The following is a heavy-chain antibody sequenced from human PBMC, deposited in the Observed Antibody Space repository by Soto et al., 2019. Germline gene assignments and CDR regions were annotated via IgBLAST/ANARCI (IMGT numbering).Heavy chain of an antibody. J-gene: IGHJ6*03. CDR2: LYHSGST. D-gene: IGHD2-15*01. CDR3: ARVYCSGGSCYPRYYYYMDV. Sequence: QVQLQESGPGLVKPSGTLSLTCAVSSGSISSSNWWSWVRQPPGKGLEWIGELYHSGSTNYNPSLKSRVTISVDKSKNQFSLKLSYVTAADTAVYFCARVYCSGGSCYPRYYYYMDVWGKGTTVTVSS. CDR1: SGSISSSNW. V-gene: IGHV4-4*02.